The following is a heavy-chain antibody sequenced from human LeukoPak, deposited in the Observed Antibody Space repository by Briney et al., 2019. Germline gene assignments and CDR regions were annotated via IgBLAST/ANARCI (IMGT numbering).Heavy chain of an antibody. CDR1: GFTFSSYA. J-gene: IGHJ4*02. V-gene: IGHV3-23*01. CDR2: IGGSGGST. Sequence: GGSLRLSCAASGFTFSSYAMSWVRQAPGKGLEWVSAIGGSGGSTYYADSAKGRFTISRDNAKNTLYLQMNSLRAEHTAVYYCAKDRSGYEGGGFDYWGQGTLVTVSS. CDR3: AKDRSGYEGGGFDY. D-gene: IGHD5-12*01.